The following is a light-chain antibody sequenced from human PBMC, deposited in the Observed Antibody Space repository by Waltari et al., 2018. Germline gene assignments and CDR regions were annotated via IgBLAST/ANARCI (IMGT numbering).Light chain of an antibody. V-gene: IGLV2-23*02. CDR2: EVS. J-gene: IGLJ2*01. CDR1: SSDVGGYNL. Sequence: QSALTKPASVSGSPGQSNTISCTGTSSDVGGYNLVSWYQQYPGKAPKLIIYEVSKRPSGVSDRFSGSKSANTASLTISGLQDEDEADYYCCSFAFSSTTSVIFGGGTKLAVL. CDR3: CSFAFSSTTSVI.